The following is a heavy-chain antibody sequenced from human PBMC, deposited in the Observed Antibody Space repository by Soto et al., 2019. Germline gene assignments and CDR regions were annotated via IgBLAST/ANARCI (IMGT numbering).Heavy chain of an antibody. CDR1: GFTFSSYA. Sequence: QVQLVESGGGVVQPGRSLRLSCAASGFTFSSYAMHWVRQAPGKGLEWVAVISYDGSNKYYADSVKGRFTISRDNSKNTLYLQMNSLRAEDTAVHYCAREKGANWGQGTLVTVSS. V-gene: IGHV3-30-3*01. CDR2: ISYDGSNK. CDR3: AREKGAN. J-gene: IGHJ4*02. D-gene: IGHD3-16*01.